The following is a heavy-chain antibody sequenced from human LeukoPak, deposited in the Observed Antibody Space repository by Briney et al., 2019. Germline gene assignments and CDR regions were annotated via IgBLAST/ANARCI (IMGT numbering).Heavy chain of an antibody. V-gene: IGHV3-7*01. CDR1: GFTFNRSW. J-gene: IGHJ4*02. CDR3: AIWTSGNY. Sequence: GASLRLSCAASGFTFNRSWMNWVRQAPGKGLEWVANMDPSGSQKRYVDSVEGRFTISKDNPGASLYLDMHSLRAEDTAIYYCAIWTSGNYWGQGTLVTVSS. CDR2: MDPSGSQK. D-gene: IGHD1-1*01.